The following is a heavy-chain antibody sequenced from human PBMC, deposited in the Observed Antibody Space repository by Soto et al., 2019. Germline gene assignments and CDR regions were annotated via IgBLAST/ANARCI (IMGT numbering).Heavy chain of an antibody. CDR3: AKSDRGYNNGFY. CDR1: SGSISSYY. D-gene: IGHD5-18*01. V-gene: IGHV4-59*01. Sequence: XXTLSLTCTVSSGSISSYYWSWIRQPPGKGLEWIGSXHYSGXPNYHPPLKRXXTISVATXXNQLSLNLRSVTAPDTAVYYCAKSDRGYNNGFYWGQGTLVTVSS. CDR2: XHYSGXP. J-gene: IGHJ4*02.